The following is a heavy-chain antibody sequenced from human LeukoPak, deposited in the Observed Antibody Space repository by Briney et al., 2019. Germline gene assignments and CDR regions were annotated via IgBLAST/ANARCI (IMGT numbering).Heavy chain of an antibody. CDR3: AGGDYPLSY. CDR1: GFRVNGKY. CDR2: INNDGKT. D-gene: IGHD4-17*01. V-gene: IGHV3-66*01. J-gene: IGHJ4*02. Sequence: HAGGSLRLSWAASGFRVNGKYWHWARQAPGKAPQLISIINNDGKTRYADSVRGRFTFTRDNSKNTLDLQMDSLRAEDTAVYYCAGGDYPLSYWGQGSLVTASS.